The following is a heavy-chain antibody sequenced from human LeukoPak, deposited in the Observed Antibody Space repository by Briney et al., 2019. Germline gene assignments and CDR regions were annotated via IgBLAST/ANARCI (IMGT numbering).Heavy chain of an antibody. D-gene: IGHD6-19*01. J-gene: IGHJ5*02. CDR1: GLTFKNYA. CDR3: ARDSSGWGGNNWFDP. CDR2: ISNSGSHT. Sequence: GGSLRLSCAASGLTFKNYALTWVRQAPGKGLEWVSTISNSGSHTYYADSVKGRFSISRDNSENTVYLQVNSLRADDTAVHYCARDSSGWGGNNWFDPWGQGTLVTVSS. V-gene: IGHV3-23*01.